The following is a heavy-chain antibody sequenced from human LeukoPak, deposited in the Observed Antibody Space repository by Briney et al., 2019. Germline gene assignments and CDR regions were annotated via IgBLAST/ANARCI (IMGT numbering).Heavy chain of an antibody. D-gene: IGHD3-10*01. CDR3: AKDLGLRAYHYYGMDV. CDR1: GFTFISID. CDR2: IYSGGNT. Sequence: GSSLIRSSAASGFTFISIDMRWVRKAPGKGLEWVSVIYSGGNTYHADSVKGRFTISRDDSKNTLYLQMNSLRAEDTAVYYCAKDLGLRAYHYYGMDVWGQGTTVTVSS. V-gene: IGHV3-53*05. J-gene: IGHJ6*02.